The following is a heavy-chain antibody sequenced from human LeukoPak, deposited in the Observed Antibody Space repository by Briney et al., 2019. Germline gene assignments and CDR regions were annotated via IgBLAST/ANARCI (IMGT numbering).Heavy chain of an antibody. CDR1: GGSISSYY. V-gene: IGHV4-59*12. J-gene: IGHJ6*03. CDR3: ARVRSSSWFTYYYYYYMDV. Sequence: PSETLSLTCTVSGGSISSYYWSWIRQPPGKGLEWIGYIYYSGSTNYNPSLKSRVTISVDTSKNQFSLKLSSVTAADTAVYYCARVRSSSWFTYYYYYYMDVWGKGTTVTVSS. D-gene: IGHD6-13*01. CDR2: IYYSGST.